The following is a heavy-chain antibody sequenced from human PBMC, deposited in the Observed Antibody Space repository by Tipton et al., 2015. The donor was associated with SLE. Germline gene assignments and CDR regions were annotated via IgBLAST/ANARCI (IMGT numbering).Heavy chain of an antibody. V-gene: IGHV4-38-2*01. CDR2: IYTSGST. CDR3: ARQSKDFPSFDY. J-gene: IGHJ4*02. CDR1: GYSLSSGYY. Sequence: TLSLTCAVSGYSLSSGYYWGWMRLPPGKGLEWIGTIYTSGSTNYNPSLKSRVTISVDTSKNQFSLKLSSVTAADTAVYYCARQSKDFPSFDYWGQGTLVTVSS.